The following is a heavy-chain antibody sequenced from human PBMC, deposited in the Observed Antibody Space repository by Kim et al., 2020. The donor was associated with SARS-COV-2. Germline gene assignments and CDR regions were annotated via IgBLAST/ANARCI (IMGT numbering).Heavy chain of an antibody. CDR3: ARLPSGSYQRYYYGMDV. D-gene: IGHD3-10*01. CDR1: GGTFSSYA. Sequence: SVKVSCKASGGTFSSYAISWVRQAPGQGLEWMGGIIPIFGTANYAQKFQGRVTITADESTSTAYMELSSLRSEDTAVYYCARLPSGSYQRYYYGMDVWGQGTTVTVSS. J-gene: IGHJ6*02. CDR2: IIPIFGTA. V-gene: IGHV1-69*13.